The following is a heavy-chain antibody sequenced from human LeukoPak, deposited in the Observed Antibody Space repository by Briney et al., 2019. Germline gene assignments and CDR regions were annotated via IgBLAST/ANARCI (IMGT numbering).Heavy chain of an antibody. J-gene: IGHJ4*02. CDR2: SRNKANSYIT. CDR3: ANFFGNNFGY. D-gene: IGHD5-24*01. V-gene: IGHV3-72*01. CDR1: GFTFSSYD. Sequence: GGSLRLSCAASGFTFSSYDMSWVRQAPGKGLEWVGRSRNKANSYITEYAASVEGRFTISRDDSKNSLYLQMNSLKTEDTAVYYCANFFGNNFGYWGQGTLVTVSS.